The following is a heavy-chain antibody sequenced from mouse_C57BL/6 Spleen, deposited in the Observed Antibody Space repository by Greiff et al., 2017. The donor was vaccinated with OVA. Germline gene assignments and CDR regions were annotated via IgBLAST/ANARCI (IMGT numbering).Heavy chain of an antibody. CDR2: ILPGSGST. CDR1: GYTFTGYW. V-gene: IGHV1-9*01. D-gene: IGHD1-1*01. Sequence: QVHVKQSGAELMKPGASVKLSCKATGYTFTGYWIAWVKQRPGHGLEWIGEILPGSGSTDYNEKFKGKATFTADTSYNTAYLQLSSRTTEDSAIDYCSTGYGSTPVDYWGQGTTLTVPS. J-gene: IGHJ2*01. CDR3: STGYGSTPVDY.